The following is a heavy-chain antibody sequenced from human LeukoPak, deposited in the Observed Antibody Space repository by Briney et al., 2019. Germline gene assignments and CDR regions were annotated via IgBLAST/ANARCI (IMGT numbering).Heavy chain of an antibody. CDR1: GGSISSSSYY. D-gene: IGHD3-22*01. CDR3: ARQVIVPSGYFFDY. CDR2: IYYSGST. V-gene: IGHV4-39*01. J-gene: IGHJ4*02. Sequence: PSETLSLTCTVSGGSISSSSYYWGWIRQPPGKGLEWIGSIYYSGSTYYNPSLKSRVTISVDTSKNQFSLKLSSVTAADTAVYYCARQVIVPSGYFFDYWGQGTLVTVSS.